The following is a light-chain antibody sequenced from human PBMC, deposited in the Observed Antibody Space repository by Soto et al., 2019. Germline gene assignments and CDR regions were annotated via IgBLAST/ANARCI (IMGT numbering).Light chain of an antibody. CDR1: SSDIGSYNL. CDR3: CSYAIISTYV. V-gene: IGLV2-23*01. CDR2: EGN. J-gene: IGLJ1*01. Sequence: QSALTQPASVSGSPGQSITISCTGTSSDIGSYNLVSWYQQHPGEAPKLMIYEGNKRPSGVSYRFSGSKSGNTASLTISGLQAEDEADYYCCSYAIISTYVFGTGTKVTVL.